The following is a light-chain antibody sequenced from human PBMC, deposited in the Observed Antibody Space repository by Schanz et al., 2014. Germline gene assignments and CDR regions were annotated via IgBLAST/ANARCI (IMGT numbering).Light chain of an antibody. V-gene: IGKV3-20*01. CDR3: QQYGSSVSYT. J-gene: IGKJ2*01. CDR1: QSVSSTY. CDR2: ATS. Sequence: TVLTQSPDTLSLSPGERATLSCRASQSVSSTYLAWYQQRPGQAPRLLIYATSRRATGISDRFSGSGSGTDFTLTITRLEPEDFAVYYCQQYGSSVSYTFGQGTKLEIK.